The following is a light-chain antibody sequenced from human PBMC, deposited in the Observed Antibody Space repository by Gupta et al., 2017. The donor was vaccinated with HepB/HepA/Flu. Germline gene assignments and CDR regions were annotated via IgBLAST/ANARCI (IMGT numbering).Light chain of an antibody. Sequence: EIVLTQSPGTLSLSPGERATLSCRASQRITASYIAWYQQKPGQAPRLLIYSASTRATGIPDRFSGSGSGTDFTLTISRLEPEDFAVYYCQQYGTSLWLTFGGGTKVDIK. CDR2: SAS. J-gene: IGKJ4*01. CDR3: QQYGTSLWLT. CDR1: QRITASY. V-gene: IGKV3-20*01.